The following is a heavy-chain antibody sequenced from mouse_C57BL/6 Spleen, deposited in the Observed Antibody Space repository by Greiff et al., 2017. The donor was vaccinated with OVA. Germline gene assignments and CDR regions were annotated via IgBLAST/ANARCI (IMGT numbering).Heavy chain of an antibody. CDR3: AADYDYDNYAMDY. D-gene: IGHD2-4*01. Sequence: VKLQESGPELVKPGASVKISCKASGYTFTDYYINWVKQRPGQGLEWIGWIFPGSGSTYYNEKFKGKATLTVDKSSSTAYMLLSSLTSEDSAVYFCAADYDYDNYAMDYWGQGTSVTVSS. V-gene: IGHV1-75*01. J-gene: IGHJ4*01. CDR2: IFPGSGST. CDR1: GYTFTDYY.